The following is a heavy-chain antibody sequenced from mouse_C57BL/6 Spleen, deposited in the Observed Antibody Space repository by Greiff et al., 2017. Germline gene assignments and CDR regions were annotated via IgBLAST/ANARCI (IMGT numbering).Heavy chain of an antibody. CDR3: ARCYDVEYYVDY. CDR1: GFTFRDYG. V-gene: IGHV5-17*01. J-gene: IGHJ2*01. Sequence: EVMLVESGGGLVKPGGSLKLSCAASGFTFRDYGMHLVRQAPEKGLEWVAYISSGSSTIYYADTVKGRLTIYRDNAKNTLFLQMTSLRSEDTDMYYCARCYDVEYYVDYWGQGTTLTVSS. D-gene: IGHD2-12*01. CDR2: ISSGSSTI.